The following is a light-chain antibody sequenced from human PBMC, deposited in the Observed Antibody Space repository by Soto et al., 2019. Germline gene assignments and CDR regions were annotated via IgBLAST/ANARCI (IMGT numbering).Light chain of an antibody. CDR2: GAS. CDR3: QQYGSSPPIT. Sequence: EIVLTQSPGTLSLSPGQRATLSCRAIQSLSSSNLAWYQQKPGQAPRLLIYGASSRATGIPDRFSGSGSGTDFTLTISRLEPEDFAVYYCQQYGSSPPITFGQGTRLEI. V-gene: IGKV3-20*01. J-gene: IGKJ5*01. CDR1: QSLSSSN.